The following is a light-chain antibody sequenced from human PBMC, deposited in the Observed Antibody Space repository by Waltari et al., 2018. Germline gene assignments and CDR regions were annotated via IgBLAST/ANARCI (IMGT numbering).Light chain of an antibody. CDR2: AGS. J-gene: IGKJ1*01. CDR3: QQTHGRPWT. CDR1: QNSTRY. V-gene: IGKV1-39*01. Sequence: IHMTQTPSSLSASVRDDDAITCRASQNSTRYLCWYHPRPGKAPKLLIYAGSTLQSGVPSRFSGSGSGTDFTLTISFLEPEDFATYYCQQTHGRPWTFGQGTRVEI.